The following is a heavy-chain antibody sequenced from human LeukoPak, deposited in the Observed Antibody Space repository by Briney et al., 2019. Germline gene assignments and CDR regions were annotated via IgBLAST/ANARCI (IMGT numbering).Heavy chain of an antibody. Sequence: GVSLRLSCAASVFTFSDYYMSWIRQAPGKGLEWVSYISSSCSTIYYADSVKGRFPISRDNAKNSLYLQMNSLRAEDTAVYYCARVIGVRGGWDDYWGQGTLVTVSS. CDR1: VFTFSDYY. CDR2: ISSSCSTI. J-gene: IGHJ4*02. V-gene: IGHV3-11*01. D-gene: IGHD6-19*01. CDR3: ARVIGVRGGWDDY.